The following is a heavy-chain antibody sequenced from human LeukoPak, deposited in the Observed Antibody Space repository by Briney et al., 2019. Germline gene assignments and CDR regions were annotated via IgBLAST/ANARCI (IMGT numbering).Heavy chain of an antibody. CDR3: ATFLLHCSGGSCYSGGWDYWFDP. CDR2: INPNSGGT. Sequence: ASVKVSCKASGYTFTGYYMHWVRQAPGQGREWMGWINPNSGGTNYAQKFQGRVTMTRDTSISTDYKELSRLRSDDTAVYYCATFLLHCSGGSCYSGGWDYWFDPWGQGTLVTVSS. CDR1: GYTFTGYY. D-gene: IGHD2-15*01. V-gene: IGHV1-2*02. J-gene: IGHJ5*02.